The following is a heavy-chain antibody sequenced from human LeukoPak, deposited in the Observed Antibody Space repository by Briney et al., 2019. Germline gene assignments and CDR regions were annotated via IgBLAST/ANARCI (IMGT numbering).Heavy chain of an antibody. J-gene: IGHJ4*02. Sequence: PGGSLRLSCVASGFIFSSYEMNWVRQAPGKGLEWVSFISPTSTTVLYADSVKGRFTIPRDNARNSLYLQINDLRAEDTAVYYCARNSLVEGDRHDYWGRGTLVTVSS. CDR1: GFIFSSYE. CDR2: ISPTSTTV. CDR3: ARNSLVEGDRHDY. V-gene: IGHV3-48*03. D-gene: IGHD2-15*01.